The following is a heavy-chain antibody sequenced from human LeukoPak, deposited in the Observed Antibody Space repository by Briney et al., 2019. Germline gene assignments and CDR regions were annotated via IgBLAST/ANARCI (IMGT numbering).Heavy chain of an antibody. Sequence: ASVKVSCKASGYTFTSYDINWVRQATGQGFEWMGWMNPNSGNTGYAQKFQGRVTMPTKPSISTAYMELSCLRSEDTAVYYCARLGYNWNYDYYYYMDVWGKGTTVTVSS. CDR1: GYTFTSYD. D-gene: IGHD1-20*01. CDR3: ARLGYNWNYDYYYYMDV. CDR2: MNPNSGNT. V-gene: IGHV1-8*01. J-gene: IGHJ6*03.